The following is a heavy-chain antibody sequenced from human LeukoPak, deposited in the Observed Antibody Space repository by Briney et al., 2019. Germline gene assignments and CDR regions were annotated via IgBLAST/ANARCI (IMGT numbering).Heavy chain of an antibody. D-gene: IGHD3-9*01. CDR2: INWNGGST. V-gene: IGHV3-20*04. CDR3: ARGPYYDILTGTFDY. CDR1: GFTFSSYG. Sequence: GGSLRLSCAASGFTFSSYGMSWVRQAPGKGLEWVSGINWNGGSTGYADSVKGRFTISRDNAKNSLYLQMNSLRAEDTALYYCARGPYYDILTGTFDYWGQGTLVTVSS. J-gene: IGHJ4*02.